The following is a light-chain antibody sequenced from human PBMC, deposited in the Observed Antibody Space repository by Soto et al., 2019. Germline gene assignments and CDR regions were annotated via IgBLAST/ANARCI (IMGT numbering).Light chain of an antibody. CDR2: DAS. J-gene: IGKJ1*01. V-gene: IGKV1-5*01. CDR3: QQYNSYSWT. Sequence: DFQMTQSPSTLSASLGDRVTITCRASQNIRSRLAWFQQKPGKAPKLLIYDASSLESGVPQRFSGSGSGTEFTLTISSLQPDDFATYYCQQYNSYSWTFGQGTKVDIK. CDR1: QNIRSR.